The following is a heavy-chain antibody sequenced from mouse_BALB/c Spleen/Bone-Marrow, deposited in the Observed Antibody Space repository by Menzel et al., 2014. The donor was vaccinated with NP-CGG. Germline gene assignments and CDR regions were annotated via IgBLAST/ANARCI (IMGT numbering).Heavy chain of an antibody. D-gene: IGHD1-1*01. V-gene: IGHV5-9-4*01. CDR2: ISSGGSYT. CDR1: GFTFSSYA. Sequence: EVKLMESGGGLVKPGGSLKLSCAASGFTFSSYAMSWVRQSPEKRLEWVAEISSGGSYTYYPDTVTGRFTISRDNAKNTLCLEMSSLRSEDTAMYYCARDYYGSSYAMDYWGQGTSVTVSS. CDR3: ARDYYGSSYAMDY. J-gene: IGHJ4*01.